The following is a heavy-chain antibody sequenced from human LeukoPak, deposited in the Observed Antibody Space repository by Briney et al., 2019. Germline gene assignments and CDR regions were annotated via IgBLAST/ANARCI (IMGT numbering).Heavy chain of an antibody. CDR2: IYTSGST. J-gene: IGHJ4*02. D-gene: IGHD1-1*01. V-gene: IGHV4-4*09. CDR1: GGSISSYY. CDR3: ARGTSLVWRLRPHLYYFDY. Sequence: SETLSLTCTVSGGSISSYYWSWIRQPPGKGLEWIGYIYTSGSTNYNPSLKSRVTIPVDTSKNQFSLKLSPVTAADTAVYYCARGTSLVWRLRPHLYYFDYWGQGTLVTVSS.